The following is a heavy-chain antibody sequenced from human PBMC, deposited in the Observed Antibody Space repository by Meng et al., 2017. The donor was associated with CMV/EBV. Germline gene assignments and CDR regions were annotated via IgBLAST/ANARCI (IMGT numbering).Heavy chain of an antibody. V-gene: IGHV4-4*07. CDR1: GGSISSYY. J-gene: IGHJ5*02. CDR3: ARSMVVAGDWFDP. CDR2: IYTSGST. Sequence: QAQVQGSGLGLGRPSETLSLPCTCAGGSISSYYWSWIRQPAGKGLEWIGRIYTSGSTNYNPSLKSRVTMSVDTSKNQFSLKLSSVTAADTAVYYCARSMVVAGDWFDPWGQGTLVTISS. D-gene: IGHD2-15*01.